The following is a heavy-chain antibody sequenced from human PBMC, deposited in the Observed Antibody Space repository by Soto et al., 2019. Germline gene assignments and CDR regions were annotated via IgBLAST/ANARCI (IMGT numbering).Heavy chain of an antibody. CDR3: ARNRNPSSKTPGMDV. V-gene: IGHV3-21*01. CDR1: GLSFRTHS. CDR2: ISSDSYYI. J-gene: IGHJ6*02. Sequence: EVQLVESGGGLVEPGGYLRLSCAPTGLSFRTHSMNWFRQAPGKGLEWVSSISSDSYYIYYADSVKVRFTISRDNAKNSLYLQMNSLRADDTAVYYCARNRNPSSKTPGMDVWGQWTKVTVSS.